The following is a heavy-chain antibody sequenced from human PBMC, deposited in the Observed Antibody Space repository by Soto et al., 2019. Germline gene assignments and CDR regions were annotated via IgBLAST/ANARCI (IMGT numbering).Heavy chain of an antibody. CDR1: GFNLSIYT. J-gene: IGHJ3*02. CDR2: ISGNNVYV. Sequence: EAQLVESGGGLVKPGGSLRVSCAASGFNLSIYTMNWVRQAPGKGLEWVSSISGNNVYVYYADSVKGRFSISRDNAKNSLTLQMNSLRAEDTALYYCARDRCSGGSCYQTYAFDMCGQGTLVTVS. V-gene: IGHV3-21*01. D-gene: IGHD2-15*01. CDR3: ARDRCSGGSCYQTYAFDM.